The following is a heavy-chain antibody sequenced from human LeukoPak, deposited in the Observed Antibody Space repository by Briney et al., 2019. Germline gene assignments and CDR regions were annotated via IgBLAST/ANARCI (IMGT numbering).Heavy chain of an antibody. J-gene: IGHJ4*02. D-gene: IGHD4-23*01. V-gene: IGHV3-53*01. Sequence: GGSLRLSCAASGFTVSGSYMNWVRQAPGKGLEWVSLIYGGGNTYYADSVKGRFTISRDNSKNTLYLQMNSLRAEDTAVYYCARRGDGGRSFDYWGQGTLVTVSS. CDR3: ARRGDGGRSFDY. CDR1: GFTVSGSY. CDR2: IYGGGNT.